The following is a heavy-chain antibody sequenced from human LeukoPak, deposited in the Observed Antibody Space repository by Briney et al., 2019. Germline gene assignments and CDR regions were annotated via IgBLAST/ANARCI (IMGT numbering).Heavy chain of an antibody. CDR2: ISYDGSNK. Sequence: GGSLRLSCAASGFTFSSYAMHWVSQARGKGLEWVAVISYDGSNKYYADSVKGRFTISRDNSKNTLYLQMNSLRAEDTAVYYCERGRSGYYYPNWGQGTLVTVSS. D-gene: IGHD3-22*01. J-gene: IGHJ4*02. CDR1: GFTFSSYA. V-gene: IGHV3-30-3*01. CDR3: ERGRSGYYYPN.